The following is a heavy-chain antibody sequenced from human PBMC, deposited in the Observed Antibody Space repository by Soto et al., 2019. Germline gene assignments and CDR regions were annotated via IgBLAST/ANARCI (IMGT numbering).Heavy chain of an antibody. D-gene: IGHD6-13*01. J-gene: IGHJ6*02. V-gene: IGHV1-8*01. CDR2: MNPNSGNT. CDR3: ARGRYSSSWYAALGAYYYYYYGMDV. Sequence: ASVKVSCKASGYTFTSYDINWVRQATGQGLEWMGWMNPNSGNTGYAQKFKGRVTMTRNTSISTAYMELSSQRSEDTAVYYCARGRYSSSWYAALGAYYYYYYGMDVWGQGTTVTVSS. CDR1: GYTFTSYD.